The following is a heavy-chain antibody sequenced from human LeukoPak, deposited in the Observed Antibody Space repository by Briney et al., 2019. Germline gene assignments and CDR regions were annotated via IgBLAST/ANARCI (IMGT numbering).Heavy chain of an antibody. J-gene: IGHJ5*02. CDR2: INPNSGGT. V-gene: IGHV1-2*02. Sequence: ASVKVSCKASGHTFTGYYMHWVRQAPGQGLEWMGWINPNSGGTNYAQKFQGRVTMTRDTSISTAYMELSRLRSDDTAVYYCARDRKVAATPGWFDPWGQGTLVTVSS. D-gene: IGHD2-15*01. CDR3: ARDRKVAATPGWFDP. CDR1: GHTFTGYY.